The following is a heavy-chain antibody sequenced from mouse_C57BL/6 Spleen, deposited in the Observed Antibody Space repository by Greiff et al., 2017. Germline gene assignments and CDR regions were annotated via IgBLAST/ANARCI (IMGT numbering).Heavy chain of an antibody. CDR1: GYTFTSYW. V-gene: IGHV1-53*01. D-gene: IGHD2-1*01. CDR2: IIPSNGGT. Sequence: QVQLQQPGPELVKPGASVKLSCKASGYTFTSYWMHWVKQRPGKGLEWIGNIIPSNGGTNYNEKVKSKATLTVDKSSSTAYMQLNSLTSEDSAVYYCARSGGNEFAYWGQGTLVTVAA. CDR3: ARSGGNEFAY. J-gene: IGHJ3*01.